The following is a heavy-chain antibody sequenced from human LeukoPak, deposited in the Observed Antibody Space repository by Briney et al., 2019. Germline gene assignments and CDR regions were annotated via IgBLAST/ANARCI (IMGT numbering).Heavy chain of an antibody. V-gene: IGHV5-51*01. J-gene: IGHJ4*02. CDR3: ARVGDSGSNRFDF. CDR2: IYPGDSDT. Sequence: GESLKISCKASGYIFITYWIGWVRQMPGKGLEWMGIIYPGDSDTRYSPSFQGQVTISADESFSTAYLQWSSLQASDTAMYYCARVGDSGSNRFDFWGQGTLVTVSS. CDR1: GYIFITYW. D-gene: IGHD1-26*01.